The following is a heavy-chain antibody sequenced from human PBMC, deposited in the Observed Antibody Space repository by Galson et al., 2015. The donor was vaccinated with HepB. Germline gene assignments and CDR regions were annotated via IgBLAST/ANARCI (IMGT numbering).Heavy chain of an antibody. Sequence: SVKVSCKASGYTFNTYYMHWVRQAPGQGLEWMGVISPTGDAAGYAQKFQGRVTMTRDTSTATLYMELRSLRSDDTAIYYCVRDSVTGWLGPDYWGQGTLVTVSS. CDR3: VRDSVTGWLGPDY. CDR2: ISPTGDAA. CDR1: GYTFNTYY. J-gene: IGHJ4*02. V-gene: IGHV1-46*02. D-gene: IGHD6-19*01.